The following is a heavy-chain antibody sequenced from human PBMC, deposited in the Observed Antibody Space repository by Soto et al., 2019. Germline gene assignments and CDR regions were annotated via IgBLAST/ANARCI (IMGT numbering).Heavy chain of an antibody. D-gene: IGHD2-2*01. CDR1: GYSFTSYW. J-gene: IGHJ6*02. CDR3: AREQPEDIVVVPAAQRGYYYYGMDV. Sequence: GESLKISCKGSGYSFTSYWISWVRQMPGKGLEWMGRIDPSDSCTNYSPSFQGHVTISADKSISTAYLQWSSLKASDTAMYYCAREQPEDIVVVPAAQRGYYYYGMDVWGQGTTVTVSS. V-gene: IGHV5-10-1*01. CDR2: IDPSDSCT.